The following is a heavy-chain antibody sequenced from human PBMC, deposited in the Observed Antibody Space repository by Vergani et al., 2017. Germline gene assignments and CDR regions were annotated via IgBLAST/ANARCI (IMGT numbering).Heavy chain of an antibody. J-gene: IGHJ6*02. D-gene: IGHD3-10*01. Sequence: QVQLQESGPGLVKPSETLALTCDVSDSSIMTNPYWGWFRQSPGKGLEWIGCIHHSGDTHYNSSLKSRVSISIVSSSKFSLSLTSVTAADTAIYYCARHRGSGGFFPSSYFYGMEVWGQGTTVIVSS. CDR3: ARHRGSGGFFPSSYFYGMEV. V-gene: IGHV4-38-2*01. CDR1: DSSIMTNPY. CDR2: IHHSGDT.